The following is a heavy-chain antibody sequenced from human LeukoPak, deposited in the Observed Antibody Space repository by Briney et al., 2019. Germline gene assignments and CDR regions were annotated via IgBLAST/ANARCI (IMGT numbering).Heavy chain of an antibody. D-gene: IGHD6-6*01. V-gene: IGHV3-23*01. CDR3: TKGVLARLVDF. CDR2: ISTSDDT. CDR1: GFTFSDFA. J-gene: IGHJ4*02. Sequence: GGSLRLSCAASGFTFSDFAMGWVRQALGKGLEWVSVISTSDDTYYADSGKGRFTISRDNSKNTVWLQMNSLRAEDTALYFCTKGVLARLVDFWGQGTLVTVSS.